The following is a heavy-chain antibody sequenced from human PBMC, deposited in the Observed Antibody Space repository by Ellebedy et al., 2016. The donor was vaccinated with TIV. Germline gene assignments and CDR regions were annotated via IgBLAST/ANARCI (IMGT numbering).Heavy chain of an antibody. Sequence: MPSETLSLTCTVSGGSISSFYWNWLRQPPGKGLEWIGLFYHSGTANYNPSLKSRVTISVGTSKNQFSLRLSSVTAADTAVYYCAKVIAPISGNTLYSYYGMDVWGQGTTVTVSS. V-gene: IGHV4-59*01. D-gene: IGHD1-14*01. CDR2: FYHSGTA. CDR1: GGSISSFY. CDR3: AKVIAPISGNTLYSYYGMDV. J-gene: IGHJ6*02.